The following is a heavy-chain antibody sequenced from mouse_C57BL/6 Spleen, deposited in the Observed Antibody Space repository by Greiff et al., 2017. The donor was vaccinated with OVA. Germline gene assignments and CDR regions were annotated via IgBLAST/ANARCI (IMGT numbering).Heavy chain of an antibody. J-gene: IGHJ3*01. Sequence: EVKLVESGGGLVQPGGSMKLSCVASGFTFSNYWMNWVRQSPEKGLEWVAQIRLKSDNYATHSAESVKGRFTISRDDSKSSVYLQMNNLRAEDTGIYYCTYDGYYGGFAYWGQGTLVTVSA. CDR3: TYDGYYGGFAY. CDR2: IRLKSDNYAT. V-gene: IGHV6-3*01. CDR1: GFTFSNYW. D-gene: IGHD2-3*01.